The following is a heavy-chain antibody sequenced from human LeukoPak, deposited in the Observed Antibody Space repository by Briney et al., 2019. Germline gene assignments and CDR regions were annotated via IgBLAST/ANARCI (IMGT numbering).Heavy chain of an antibody. CDR1: GFTFSSYA. CDR2: ISHTGGI. CDR3: ARSPSTIGWNWGYYFDY. J-gene: IGHJ4*02. D-gene: IGHD3-3*01. V-gene: IGHV4-34*01. Sequence: GSLRLSCAASGFTFSSYAMSWVRQAPGKGLEWIGEISHTGGINYNPSLKSRVTISADPSKTLFFLRLRSVTAADTAVYYCARSPSTIGWNWGYYFDYWGQGSLVTVSS.